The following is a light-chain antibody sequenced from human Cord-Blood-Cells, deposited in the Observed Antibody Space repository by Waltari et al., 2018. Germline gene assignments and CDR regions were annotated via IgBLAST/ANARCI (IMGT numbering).Light chain of an antibody. CDR2: KVS. J-gene: IGKJ2*01. CDR1: QSLVHSDGNTY. V-gene: IGKV2-30*02. CDR3: VQGTHWPHT. Sequence: DVVMTQSPLSLPVTLGQPASLSCRSSQSLVHSDGNTYLNWFQHRPGQSPRRLIYKVSNRDSEVPDRFSGSGSGTDFTLKISRVEAEDVGVYYCVQGTHWPHTFGQGTKLEIK.